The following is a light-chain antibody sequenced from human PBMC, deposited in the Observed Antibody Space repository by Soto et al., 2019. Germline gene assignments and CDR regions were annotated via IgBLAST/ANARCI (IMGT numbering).Light chain of an antibody. V-gene: IGKV3-11*01. CDR1: QSVDNC. CDR3: QQCSNWPPIT. CDR2: DAS. J-gene: IGKJ5*01. Sequence: EIVLTQSPATLSLSPGERATLSCRASQSVDNCLAWYQQKPGQAPRLLIYDASDREPGIPARFSGSGSGTDFSLTISNLDPEDFAVYYCQQCSNWPPITVGQGTRLEMK.